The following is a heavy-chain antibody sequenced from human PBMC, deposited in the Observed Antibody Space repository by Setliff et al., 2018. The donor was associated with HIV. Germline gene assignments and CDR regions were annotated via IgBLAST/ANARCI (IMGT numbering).Heavy chain of an antibody. V-gene: IGHV3-74*03. CDR3: HCFMAG. J-gene: IGHJ6*03. CDR1: EFSFSTSW. CDR2: INSDGSTT. Sequence: GESPKISCAASEFSFSTSWMHWVRQAPGKGLVWVSTINSDGSTTTYADSVKGRFTISRDNAKNTLYLQMNSLRGEDTAVYYCHCFMAGWGKGTTVTVSS.